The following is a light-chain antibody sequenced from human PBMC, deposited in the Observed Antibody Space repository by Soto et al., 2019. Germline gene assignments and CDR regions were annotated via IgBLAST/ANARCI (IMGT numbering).Light chain of an antibody. J-gene: IGLJ2*01. CDR1: SSDIGNYNL. Sequence: QSALTQPASVSGSPGQSVTISCTGTSSDIGNYNLVSWYQQHPGKAPKLIIYEGSKRPSGVSNRFSASKPGNTAALALSGLQAEDGADYYCCSFAGSTPSFGGGTHLTVL. CDR2: EGS. V-gene: IGLV2-23*01. CDR3: CSFAGSTPS.